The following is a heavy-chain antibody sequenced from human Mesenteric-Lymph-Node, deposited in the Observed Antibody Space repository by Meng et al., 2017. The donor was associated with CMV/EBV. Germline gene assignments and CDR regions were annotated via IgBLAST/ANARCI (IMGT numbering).Heavy chain of an antibody. CDR1: GHTFSGYC. CDR3: ARFPPKWGGDGFDWP. D-gene: IGHD3-9*01. CDR2: IDLNSGAT. V-gene: IGHV1-2*02. J-gene: IGHJ5*02. Sequence: ASVKVSCKASGHTFSGYCMHWVRQAPGQGLEWMGWIDLNSGATDYAQKFQGRVTMTRDTSITTVFMELSRLTSDDTALYYCARFPPKWGGDGFDWPWGQGTLVTVSS.